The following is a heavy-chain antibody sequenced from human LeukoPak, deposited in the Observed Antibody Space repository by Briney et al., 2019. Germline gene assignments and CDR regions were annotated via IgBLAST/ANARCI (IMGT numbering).Heavy chain of an antibody. CDR2: IKQDASQE. D-gene: IGHD3-3*01. J-gene: IGHJ4*02. CDR1: GFTFSSYW. CDR3: ARGVIYPTWSGPHWSDY. V-gene: IGHV3-7*01. Sequence: GGSLRLSCAASGFTFSSYWMSWVRQAPGKGPEWVAHIKQDASQEDHVDSVKGRFTISRDNAKNSLYLQMNSLRAEDTAVYYCARGVIYPTWSGPHWSDYWGQGTLVTVSS.